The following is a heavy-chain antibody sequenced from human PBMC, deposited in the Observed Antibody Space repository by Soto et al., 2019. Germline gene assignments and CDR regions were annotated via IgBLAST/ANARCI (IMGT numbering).Heavy chain of an antibody. Sequence: VASVKVSCKASGYTFTGYYMHWVRQAPGQGLEWMGWINPNSGGTNYAQKFQGRVTMTRDTSISTAYMELSRLRSDDTAVYYCARGRRIAAAGTRVWFDPWGQGTLVPVSS. CDR2: INPNSGGT. J-gene: IGHJ5*02. V-gene: IGHV1-2*02. D-gene: IGHD6-13*01. CDR1: GYTFTGYY. CDR3: ARGRRIAAAGTRVWFDP.